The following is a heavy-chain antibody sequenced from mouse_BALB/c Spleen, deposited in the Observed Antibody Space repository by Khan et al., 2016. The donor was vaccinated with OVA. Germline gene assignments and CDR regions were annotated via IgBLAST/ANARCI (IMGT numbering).Heavy chain of an antibody. D-gene: IGHD2-10*01. CDR2: INTYTGEP. V-gene: IGHV9-3-1*01. CDR1: GHIFTNFG. Sequence: QIQLVQSGPELKKPGETVKISCKASGHIFTNFGMNWVKQAPGQGLKWMGWINTYTGEPTYADDFNGRFAFSLETSASTAYLQINNLKNEDTATYFCARPPYFSYAMDNGGQGTSVTVSS. CDR3: ARPPYFSYAMDN. J-gene: IGHJ4*01.